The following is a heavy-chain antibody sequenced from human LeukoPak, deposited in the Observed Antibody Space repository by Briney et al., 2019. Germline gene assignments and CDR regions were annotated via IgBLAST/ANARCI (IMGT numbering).Heavy chain of an antibody. D-gene: IGHD5-18*01. CDR3: ARVQSGYSYGLYYFDY. Sequence: GGSLRLSCAASGFTFSDYYVSWIRQAPGKGLEWVSYISSSGSTIYYADSVKGRFTISRDNAKNTLYLQMNSLRAEDTAVYYCARVQSGYSYGLYYFDYWGQGTLVTVSS. CDR1: GFTFSDYY. V-gene: IGHV3-11*01. CDR2: ISSSGSTI. J-gene: IGHJ4*02.